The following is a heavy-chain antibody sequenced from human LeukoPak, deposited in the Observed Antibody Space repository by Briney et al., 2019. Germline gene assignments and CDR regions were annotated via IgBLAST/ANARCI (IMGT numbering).Heavy chain of an antibody. J-gene: IGHJ6*03. CDR1: GGSISSYY. V-gene: IGHV4-59*01. CDR3: ARGSHDSSGYYYEGANYYYYMDV. Sequence: SETLSLTCTVSGGSISSYYWSWIRQPPGKGLEWIGYIYYSGSTNYNPSLKSRVTISVDTSKNQFSLKLSSVTAADTAVYYCARGSHDSSGYYYEGANYYYYMDVWGKGTTVTVSS. D-gene: IGHD3-22*01. CDR2: IYYSGST.